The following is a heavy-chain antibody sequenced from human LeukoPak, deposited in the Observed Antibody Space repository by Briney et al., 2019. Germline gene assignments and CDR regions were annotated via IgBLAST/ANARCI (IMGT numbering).Heavy chain of an antibody. D-gene: IGHD6-19*01. CDR2: ISGSGGST. Sequence: GESLRLSCAASGFTFSTYAMSWVRQAPGKGLEWVSGISGSGGSTYYADSVKGRFTISRDNSKNTLYLQMNSLRAEDTAVYYCAKSAKKGIAVAYDAFDIWGQGTMVTVSS. CDR1: GFTFSTYA. V-gene: IGHV3-23*01. J-gene: IGHJ3*02. CDR3: AKSAKKGIAVAYDAFDI.